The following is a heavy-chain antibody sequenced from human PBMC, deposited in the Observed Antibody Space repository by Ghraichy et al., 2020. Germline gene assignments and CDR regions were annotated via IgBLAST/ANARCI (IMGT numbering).Heavy chain of an antibody. CDR2: ISGTISYI. D-gene: IGHD1-26*01. CDR3: ARDGGVGGATDY. V-gene: IGHV3-21*01. CDR1: GFTFSTYT. J-gene: IGHJ4*02. Sequence: GGSLRLSCAASGFTFSTYTMNWVRQAPGKGLEWVSSISGTISYIYYADSVKGRFTISRDNAKNSLYLQMNSLRAEDTAVYYCARDGGVGGATDYWGRGALVTVSS.